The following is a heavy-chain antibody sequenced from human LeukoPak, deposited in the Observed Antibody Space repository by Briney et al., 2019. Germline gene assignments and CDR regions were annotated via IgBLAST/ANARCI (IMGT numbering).Heavy chain of an antibody. J-gene: IGHJ4*02. CDR1: GFTFSSYS. V-gene: IGHV3-21*01. CDR2: ISSSSNYI. D-gene: IGHD3-3*01. CDR3: ARSWSGYPYYFDY. Sequence: GGSLRLSCAASGFTFSSYSMNWVRQAPGKGLEWVSSISSSSNYIYYADSVKGRFTISRDNAKNSLYLQMNSLRAEDTAVYYCARSWSGYPYYFDYWGQGTLVTVSS.